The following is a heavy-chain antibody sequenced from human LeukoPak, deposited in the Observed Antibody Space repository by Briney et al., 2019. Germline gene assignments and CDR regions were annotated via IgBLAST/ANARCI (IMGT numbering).Heavy chain of an antibody. J-gene: IGHJ4*02. CDR3: AREPMVRGVITTCFDY. CDR2: INQDGSEK. D-gene: IGHD3-10*01. CDR1: GFTFSSYW. Sequence: GGSLRLSCAASGFTFSSYWTSWVRQAPGKGLEWVANINQDGSEKYYVDSVKGRFTISRDNAKNSLYLQMNSQRAEDTAVYYCAREPMVRGVITTCFDYWGQGTLVTVSS. V-gene: IGHV3-7*03.